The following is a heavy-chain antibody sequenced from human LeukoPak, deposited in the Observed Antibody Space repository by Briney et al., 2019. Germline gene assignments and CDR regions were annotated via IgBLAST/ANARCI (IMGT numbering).Heavy chain of an antibody. CDR1: GVTVSSNY. CDR2: IYSGGST. D-gene: IGHD6-13*01. V-gene: IGHV3-53*01. CDR3: ARGGGSSWYGVYFDY. J-gene: IGHJ4*02. Sequence: GGSLRLSCAASGVTVSSNYMSWVRQAPGKGLEWVSVIYSGGSTYYADSVKGRFTISRDNSKNTLYLQMNSLRAEDTAVYYCARGGGSSWYGVYFDYWGQGTLVTVSS.